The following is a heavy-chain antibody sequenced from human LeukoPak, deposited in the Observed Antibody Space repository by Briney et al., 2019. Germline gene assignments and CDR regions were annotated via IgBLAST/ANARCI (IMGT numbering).Heavy chain of an antibody. J-gene: IGHJ4*02. CDR2: ISGSGGST. CDR1: GFTFSSYA. V-gene: IGHV3-23*01. CDR3: ASGRYDFWSGYYEDY. Sequence: GGTLRLSCAASGFTFSSYAMSWVRQAPGKGLEWVSAISGSGGSTYYADSVKGRFTISRDNSKNTLYLQMNSLRAEDTAVYYCASGRYDFWSGYYEDYWGQGTLVTVSS. D-gene: IGHD3-3*01.